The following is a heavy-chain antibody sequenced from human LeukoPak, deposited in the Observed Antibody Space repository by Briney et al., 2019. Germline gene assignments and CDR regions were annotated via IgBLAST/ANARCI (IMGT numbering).Heavy chain of an antibody. CDR2: ISSSSSTI. V-gene: IGHV3-48*01. J-gene: IGHJ4*02. Sequence: GGSLRLSCAASGFTFSSYSMNWVRQAPGKGLEWVSYISSSSSTIYYADSVKGRFTTSRDNAKNSLYLQMNSLRAEDTAVYYCARVPGYSYGYGDYWGQGTLVTVSS. D-gene: IGHD5-18*01. CDR1: GFTFSSYS. CDR3: ARVPGYSYGYGDY.